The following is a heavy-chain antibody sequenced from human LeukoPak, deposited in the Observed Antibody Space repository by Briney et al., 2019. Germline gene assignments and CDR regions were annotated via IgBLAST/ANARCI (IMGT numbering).Heavy chain of an antibody. D-gene: IGHD5-18*01. J-gene: IGHJ1*01. CDR1: GGSIISSSYY. CDR3: ARQYSYGSFSY. V-gene: IGHV4-39*01. Sequence: SETLSLICTVSGGSIISSSYYWGWIRQPPGKGLEWIGSIYYSGSTYYNPSLKSRVTISVDTSKNQFSLKLSSVTAADTAVYYCARQYSYGSFSYSGQHALVTVSS. CDR2: IYYSGST.